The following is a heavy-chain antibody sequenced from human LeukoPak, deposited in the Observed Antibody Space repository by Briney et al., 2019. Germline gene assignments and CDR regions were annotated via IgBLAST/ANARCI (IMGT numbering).Heavy chain of an antibody. CDR3: AREGPNYDFWSGYYTSYFDY. D-gene: IGHD3-3*01. CDR2: INHSGST. V-gene: IGHV4-34*01. CDR1: GGSFSGYY. J-gene: IGHJ4*02. Sequence: SETLSLTCAVYGGSFSGYYWSWIRQPPGKGLEWIGEINHSGSTNYNPSLKSRVTISVDTSKNQFSLKLSSVTAADTAVYYCAREGPNYDFWSGYYTSYFDYWGQGTLVTVSS.